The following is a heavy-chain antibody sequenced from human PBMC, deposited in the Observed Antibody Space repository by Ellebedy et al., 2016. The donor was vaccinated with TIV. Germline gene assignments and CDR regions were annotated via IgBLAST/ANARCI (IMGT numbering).Heavy chain of an antibody. J-gene: IGHJ1*01. CDR2: NTGHGFSA. CDR3: ATALRGQQLIPEYFQH. Sequence: GGSLRLSXAVPGFMIDRSAMSWVRQTPGKGLEWVASNTGHGFSAYYAESVKGRFTISLDNYKTTLYVEMTSLRAEDTALYYCATALRGQQLIPEYFQHWGQGALVTVSS. CDR1: GFMIDRSA. D-gene: IGHD6-13*01. V-gene: IGHV3-23*01.